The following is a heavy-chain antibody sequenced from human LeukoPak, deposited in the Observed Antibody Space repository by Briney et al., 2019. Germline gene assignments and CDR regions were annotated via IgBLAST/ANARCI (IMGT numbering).Heavy chain of an antibody. Sequence: GGSLRLSCAASGFTFTNYGMNWVRQAPGKGLEWVAIIWYDGSNKYYADSVKGRYTISRDNSKNTLYLQINSLRAEDTAVNYCARDNGAAGYYYRMDVWGQGTTVTVSS. CDR1: GFTFTNYG. V-gene: IGHV3-33*01. CDR3: ARDNGAAGYYYRMDV. D-gene: IGHD6-13*01. CDR2: IWYDGSNK. J-gene: IGHJ6*02.